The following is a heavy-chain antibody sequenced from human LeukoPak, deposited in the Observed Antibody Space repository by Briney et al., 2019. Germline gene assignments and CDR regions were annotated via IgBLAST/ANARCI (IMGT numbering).Heavy chain of an antibody. CDR2: IWYDGSNK. V-gene: IGHV3-33*01. D-gene: IGHD1-14*01. J-gene: IGHJ6*03. Sequence: PGRSLRLSCAASGFTFSSYGMHWVRQAPGKGLEWVAVIWYDGSNKYYADSVKGRFTISRDNSKNTLYLQMNSLRAKDTAVYYCARAGNYYYYYMDVWGKGTTVTVSS. CDR3: ARAGNYYYYYMDV. CDR1: GFTFSSYG.